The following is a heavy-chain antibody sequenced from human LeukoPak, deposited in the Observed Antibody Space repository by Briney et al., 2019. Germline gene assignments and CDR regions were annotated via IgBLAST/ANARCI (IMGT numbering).Heavy chain of an antibody. CDR1: GFTFNSYG. J-gene: IGHJ4*02. V-gene: IGHV3-33*01. CDR2: IWYDGSNK. Sequence: QPGGSLRLSCVASGFTFNSYGIHWVRQAPGKGLEWVAVIWYDGSNKYYADSVKGQFTISRDNSKNTLYLQMNSLRAEDTAVYYCARGYSYGPVYYFDYWGQGTLVTVSS. CDR3: ARGYSYGPVYYFDY. D-gene: IGHD5-18*01.